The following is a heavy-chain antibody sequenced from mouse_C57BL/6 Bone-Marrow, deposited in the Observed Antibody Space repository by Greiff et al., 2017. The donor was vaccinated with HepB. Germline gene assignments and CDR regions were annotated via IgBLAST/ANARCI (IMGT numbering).Heavy chain of an antibody. CDR2: ISSGNSTI. Sequence: DVHLVESGGGLVKPGGSLKLSGAASGFTFRDYGMHWVRQDPEKGLEWVAYISSGNSTIFYADIWKGRFTISRDNAKNTLFLQMTSLWSEDTARYYCARIIDYDGENFDYWGQGTTLTVSS. D-gene: IGHD2-4*01. V-gene: IGHV5-17*01. CDR3: ARIIDYDGENFDY. CDR1: GFTFRDYG. J-gene: IGHJ2*01.